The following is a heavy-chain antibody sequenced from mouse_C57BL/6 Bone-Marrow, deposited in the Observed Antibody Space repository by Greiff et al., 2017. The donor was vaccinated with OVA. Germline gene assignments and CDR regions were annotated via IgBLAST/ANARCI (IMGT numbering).Heavy chain of an antibody. D-gene: IGHD1-1*01. Sequence: VQLQQPGAELVRPGSSVKLSCKASGYTFTSYWMDWVKQRPGQGLEWIGNIYPSDSETHYNQKFKDKATLTVDKSSSTAYMQLSSLTFEDSAVYYCATITPFAYWGQGTLVTVSA. J-gene: IGHJ3*01. CDR3: ATITPFAY. CDR1: GYTFTSYW. V-gene: IGHV1-61*01. CDR2: IYPSDSET.